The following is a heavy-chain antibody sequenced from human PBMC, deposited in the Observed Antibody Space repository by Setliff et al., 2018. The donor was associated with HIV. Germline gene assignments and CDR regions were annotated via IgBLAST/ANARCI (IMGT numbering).Heavy chain of an antibody. Sequence: GASVKVSCKASGGTFSSYAISWVRQAPGQGLEWMGGIIPILGIANYAQKFQGRVTITADKSTSTAYMELSSLRSEDTAVYYCASNEDFGWLGGDAFDIWGQGTMVTVTS. J-gene: IGHJ3*02. CDR3: ASNEDFGWLGGDAFDI. D-gene: IGHD3-9*01. V-gene: IGHV1-69*10. CDR2: IIPILGIA. CDR1: GGTFSSYA.